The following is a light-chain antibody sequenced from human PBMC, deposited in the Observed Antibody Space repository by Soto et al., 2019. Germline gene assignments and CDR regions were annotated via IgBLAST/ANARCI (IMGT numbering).Light chain of an antibody. Sequence: EIVMTQSPATLSVFPGVRATRSCRASQSVSTNLAWYQRKPGQAPRLLIYGASATATGIPARFSGSGSGTECTLTISSLQSEDFAVYYCHQYNNWPPYTFGQGTKLEIK. CDR1: QSVSTN. CDR2: GAS. J-gene: IGKJ2*01. V-gene: IGKV3-15*01. CDR3: HQYNNWPPYT.